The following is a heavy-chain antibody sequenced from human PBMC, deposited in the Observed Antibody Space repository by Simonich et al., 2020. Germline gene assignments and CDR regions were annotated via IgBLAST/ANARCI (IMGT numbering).Heavy chain of an antibody. J-gene: IGHJ3*02. CDR3: ARVVGLAAAAADGAFDI. V-gene: IGHV4-38-2*01. CDR2: TSHSGST. D-gene: IGHD6-13*01. Sequence: QVQLQESGPGLVKPSETLSLTCAVSGYSISSGYYGGWIRQPPGKGLEWIGSTSHSGSTYYNPSLKSLVTISVDPSKNQFSLKLSSVTAADTAVYYCARVVGLAAAAADGAFDIWGQGTMVTVSS. CDR1: GYSISSGYY.